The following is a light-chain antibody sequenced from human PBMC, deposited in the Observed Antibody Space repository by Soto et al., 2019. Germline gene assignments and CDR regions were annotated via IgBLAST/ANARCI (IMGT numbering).Light chain of an antibody. J-gene: IGKJ4*01. V-gene: IGKV3-20*01. CDR2: GAS. Sequence: EIGLTQSPCTLSLSPGERATVSCRASQSVSSSYLAWYQQKPGQAPRLLIYGASSSATGIPDRFSGSGSGTDFTLTISRLEPEDFAVYYCQQYGSSPLTFGGGTKVDIK. CDR3: QQYGSSPLT. CDR1: QSVSSSY.